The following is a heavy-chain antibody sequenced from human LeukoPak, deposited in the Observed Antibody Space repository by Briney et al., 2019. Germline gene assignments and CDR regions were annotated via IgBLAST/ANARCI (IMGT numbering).Heavy chain of an antibody. CDR3: ARDERGYCSGGSCWTNYGMDV. Sequence: GGSLRLSCGAFGFTFSNYVMHWVRQAPGKGLEWVASTSYDGRNKYYADSVKGRLTISRDNSKNTLYLQMNSLRAEDTAVYYCARDERGYCSGGSCWTNYGMDVWGQGTTVTVSS. V-gene: IGHV3-30*03. CDR2: TSYDGRNK. CDR1: GFTFSNYV. J-gene: IGHJ6*02. D-gene: IGHD2-15*01.